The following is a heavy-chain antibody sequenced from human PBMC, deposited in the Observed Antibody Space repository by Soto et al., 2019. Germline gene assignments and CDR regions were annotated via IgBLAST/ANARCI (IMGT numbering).Heavy chain of an antibody. CDR3: ARALHYCSTTSCFPKGYYFDY. V-gene: IGHV3-13*01. D-gene: IGHD2-2*01. J-gene: IGHJ4*02. Sequence: EVQLVESGGGLVQPGGSLRLSCAASGFTFTSYDMHWVRQVTGKGLEWVSAIGTAGDTYYPGSVKGRFTISRENAKNSLYLQMNSLRAGDTAVYYCARALHYCSTTSCFPKGYYFDYWGQGTLVTVSS. CDR1: GFTFTSYD. CDR2: IGTAGDT.